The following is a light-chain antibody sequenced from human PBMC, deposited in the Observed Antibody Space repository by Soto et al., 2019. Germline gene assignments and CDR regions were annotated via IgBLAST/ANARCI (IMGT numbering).Light chain of an antibody. CDR3: QQYGGSTRT. J-gene: IGKJ1*01. CDR2: GAS. V-gene: IGKV3-20*01. Sequence: IVMTQSPATRSVSPGERATLSCRASQSISTNLAWYQQKPGQAPRLLIHGASNRATGIPDRFSGSESGTDGTITISRLEKEDGAVYYCQQYGGSTRTFGQGTKVDIK. CDR1: QSISTN.